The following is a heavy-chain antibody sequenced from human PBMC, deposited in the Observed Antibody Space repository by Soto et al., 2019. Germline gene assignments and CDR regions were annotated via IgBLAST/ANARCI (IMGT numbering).Heavy chain of an antibody. Sequence: SGPTLGNPTQTLTLTCTFSGFSLSTSGVGVGWIRQPPGKALEWLALIYWNDDKRYSPSLKSRLTITKDTSKNQVVLTMTNMDPVDTATYYCAHTFTVTRHFDYWGQGTLVTVSS. D-gene: IGHD4-17*01. CDR2: IYWNDDK. CDR3: AHTFTVTRHFDY. V-gene: IGHV2-5*01. J-gene: IGHJ4*02. CDR1: GFSLSTSGVG.